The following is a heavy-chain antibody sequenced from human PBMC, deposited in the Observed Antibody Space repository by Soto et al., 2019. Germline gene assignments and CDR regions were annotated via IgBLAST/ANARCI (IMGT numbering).Heavy chain of an antibody. CDR2: ITTYNGNT. Sequence: QVQLVQSGAEVKKPGASVKVSCKASGYIFNNFGVSWVRQAPGQGLEWMGWITTYNGNTNYAQRFEGRVTVTTDTSTSTAYMELRSLISDDTAVYYCARIGGFLDWFEILVDYWGQGTLVTVSS. CDR1: GYIFNNFG. J-gene: IGHJ4*02. CDR3: ARIGGFLDWFEILVDY. D-gene: IGHD3-3*01. V-gene: IGHV1-18*04.